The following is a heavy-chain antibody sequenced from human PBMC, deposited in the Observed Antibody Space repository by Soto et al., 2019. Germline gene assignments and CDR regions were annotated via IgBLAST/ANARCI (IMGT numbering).Heavy chain of an antibody. Sequence: QVRLVESGGGVVQPGTSLRLSCAASGFTFSNYGMHWVRQAPGKGPEWVAVMSLDGNDNYYADSVKGRFTISRDNSRNTLYLQLTSLRSEDTAVYYCATQNVVRETPRVFDYWGQGTLFIVSS. CDR1: GFTFSNYG. V-gene: IGHV3-30*03. J-gene: IGHJ4*02. D-gene: IGHD1-1*01. CDR2: MSLDGNDN. CDR3: ATQNVVRETPRVFDY.